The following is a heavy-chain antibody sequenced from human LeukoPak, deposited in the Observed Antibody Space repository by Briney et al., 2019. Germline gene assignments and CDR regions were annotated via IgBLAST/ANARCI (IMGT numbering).Heavy chain of an antibody. CDR2: IITIFGTA. D-gene: IGHD3-16*01. Sequence: SVKVSCKASGGTFSSYVINWVRQAPGQGLEWMGGIITIFGTANLAQKFQGRVTITADESTSTAHMELSSLRSEDTAMYYCATAMGLRRSDAFDIWGQGTMVTVSS. V-gene: IGHV1-69*13. CDR3: ATAMGLRRSDAFDI. J-gene: IGHJ3*02. CDR1: GGTFSSYV.